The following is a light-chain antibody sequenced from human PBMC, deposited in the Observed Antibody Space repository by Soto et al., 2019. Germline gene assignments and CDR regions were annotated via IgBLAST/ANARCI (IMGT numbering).Light chain of an antibody. J-gene: IGLJ1*01. Sequence: QSVLAQPASVSGSPGQSITISCSGTSGDVGGYNYVSWYQQYPGKAPKLMLYDVSKRPSGVSNRFSGSKSGKTASLTISGLQAEDEADYYCSSYRATSTPYVFGTGTKVTVL. V-gene: IGLV2-14*01. CDR3: SSYRATSTPYV. CDR2: DVS. CDR1: SGDVGGYNY.